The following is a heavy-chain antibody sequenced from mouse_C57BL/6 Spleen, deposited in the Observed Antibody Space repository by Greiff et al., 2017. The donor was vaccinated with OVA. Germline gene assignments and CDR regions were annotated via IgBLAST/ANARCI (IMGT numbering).Heavy chain of an antibody. CDR1: GFNIKDYY. Sequence: EVKLQESGAELVKPGASVKLSCTASGFNIKDYYMHWVKQRTEQGLEWIGRIDPEDGETKYAPKFQGKATIQADPSSHTAYLQLSRLTSEDTAVNYCASPTVVAPYAMDYWGQGTSVTVSS. CDR3: ASPTVVAPYAMDY. CDR2: IDPEDGET. V-gene: IGHV14-2*01. D-gene: IGHD1-1*01. J-gene: IGHJ4*01.